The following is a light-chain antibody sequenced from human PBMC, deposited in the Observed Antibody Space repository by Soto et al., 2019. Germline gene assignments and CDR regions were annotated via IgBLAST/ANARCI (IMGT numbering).Light chain of an antibody. V-gene: IGKV1-39*01. Sequence: DIHMTQSPSSLSASVGDRVTMTCRASQSISSYLNWYQQKPGKAPKVLIYAASSLQSGVPSRFSGIGSGTDFTLSISSLQPEDFATYYCQQSYSGPLTFGGGTKVDIK. J-gene: IGKJ4*01. CDR3: QQSYSGPLT. CDR1: QSISSY. CDR2: AAS.